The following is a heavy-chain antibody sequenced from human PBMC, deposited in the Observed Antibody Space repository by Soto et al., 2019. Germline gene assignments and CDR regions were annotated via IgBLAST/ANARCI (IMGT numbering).Heavy chain of an antibody. CDR1: GFTVSSNY. Sequence: PGGPLRLSCAASGFTVSSNYMSWVSQAPGKGLEWVSVIYSGGSTYYADSVKGRFTISRHNSKNTLYLQMNSLRAEDTAVYYCARVPSSYYDILTGYGDVWGKGTTVTVSS. V-gene: IGHV3-53*04. CDR3: ARVPSSYYDILTGYGDV. D-gene: IGHD3-9*01. J-gene: IGHJ6*04. CDR2: IYSGGST.